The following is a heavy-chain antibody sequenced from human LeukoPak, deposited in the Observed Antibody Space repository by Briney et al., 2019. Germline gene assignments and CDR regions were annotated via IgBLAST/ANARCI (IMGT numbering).Heavy chain of an antibody. D-gene: IGHD3-3*01. V-gene: IGHV3-74*01. CDR1: GFTFSGYW. CDR3: AAGGGWDPSFGVVTHIDA. CDR2: IDNDGHGI. Sequence: GSLRLSCVTSGFTFSGYWMHWVRQGPEKGLELVSRIDNDGHGIIYADSVKGRFTTSRDNVKNTLYLQMNSLRVEDTAVYYCAAGGGWDPSFGVVTHIDAWGKGTTVVVS. J-gene: IGHJ6*03.